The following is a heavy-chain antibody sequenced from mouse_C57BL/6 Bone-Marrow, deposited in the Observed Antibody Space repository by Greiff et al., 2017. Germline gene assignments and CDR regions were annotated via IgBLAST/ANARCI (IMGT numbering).Heavy chain of an antibody. J-gene: IGHJ4*01. D-gene: IGHD2-4*01. Sequence: VQLQQSGAELVRPGASVKLSCTASGFNIKDDYMHWVKQRPEQGLEWIGWIDPENGDTEYASKFQGKATITADTSSNTAYLQLSSLTSEDTAVYYCTREGAYDYDGDYAMDYWGQGTSVTVSS. CDR1: GFNIKDDY. CDR3: TREGAYDYDGDYAMDY. V-gene: IGHV14-4*01. CDR2: IDPENGDT.